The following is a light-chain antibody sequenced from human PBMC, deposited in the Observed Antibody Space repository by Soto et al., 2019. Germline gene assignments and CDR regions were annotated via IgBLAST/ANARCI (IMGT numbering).Light chain of an antibody. V-gene: IGKV1-39*01. CDR3: QESYSISWT. J-gene: IGKJ1*01. CDR2: HTS. Sequence: DIQMTQSPSSLSASVGDRVTITCRASQSISTFLNWYQQKPGRAPRLLIYHTSTLPSGVPSRFIGSGSGTDFTLTISGLQPGDCATYSCQESYSISWTFGQGTKVEIQ. CDR1: QSISTF.